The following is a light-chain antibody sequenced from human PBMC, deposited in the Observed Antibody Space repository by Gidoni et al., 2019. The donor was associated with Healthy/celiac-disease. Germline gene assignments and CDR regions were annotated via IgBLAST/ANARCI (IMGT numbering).Light chain of an antibody. CDR1: QSVSSN. J-gene: IGKJ1*01. CDR3: QQYNNWPRT. Sequence: EIAMTQSPPTLSVSPGASATLSCRASQSVSSNLAWYQPKPGQAPRLLIYGASTRATGIPARFSGSGSGTEFTLTISSLQSEDFAVYYCQQYNNWPRTFGQGTKVEIK. CDR2: GAS. V-gene: IGKV3-15*01.